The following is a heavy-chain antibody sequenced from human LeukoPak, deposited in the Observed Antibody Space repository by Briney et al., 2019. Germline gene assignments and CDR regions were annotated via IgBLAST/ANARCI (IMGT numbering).Heavy chain of an antibody. J-gene: IGHJ4*02. CDR3: ARIIGISGTYPTDY. Sequence: GGSLRLSCAASGFTFRTYSMNWVRQAPGKGLEWVSSISSTSTYIYYADSMKGRFVISRDNARNSLYLEMNSLRAEDTAVYYCARIIGISGTYPTDYWGQGTLVTVSS. D-gene: IGHD1-26*01. V-gene: IGHV3-21*06. CDR2: ISSTSTYI. CDR1: GFTFRTYS.